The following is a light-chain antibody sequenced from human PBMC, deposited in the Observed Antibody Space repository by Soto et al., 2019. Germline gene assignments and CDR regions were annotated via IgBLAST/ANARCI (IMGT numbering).Light chain of an antibody. CDR3: QQTYNVPRT. CDR1: QSISKY. Sequence: DIQMTQSASSLSASIGDRVTITCRASQSISKYLNWYQQKPGDAPKILIYAASTLQTGVPSRFSGSGSGTDFTLNINSLQPEDFATYYCQQTYNVPRTFGQGTKVDIK. CDR2: AAS. V-gene: IGKV1-39*01. J-gene: IGKJ2*02.